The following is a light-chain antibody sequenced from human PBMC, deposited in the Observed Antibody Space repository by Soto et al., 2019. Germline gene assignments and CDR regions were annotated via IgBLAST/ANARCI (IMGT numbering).Light chain of an antibody. CDR1: QSLLHSKGYNY. Sequence: DIVMTQSPLSLPVTPGEPASISCRSSQSLLHSKGYNYLDWYLQKPGQSPQLLIFLSSNRDSGVTDRFSGSGSGTDFTLKISRVEAEDVGVYYCMQALQTPWTFGQGTKVEI. CDR3: MQALQTPWT. CDR2: LSS. J-gene: IGKJ1*01. V-gene: IGKV2-28*01.